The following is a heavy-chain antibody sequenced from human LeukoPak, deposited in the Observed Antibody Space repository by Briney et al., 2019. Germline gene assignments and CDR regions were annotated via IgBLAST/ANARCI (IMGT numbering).Heavy chain of an antibody. Sequence: GGSLRLSCAASGFTFSSYSMNWVRQAPGKGLEWVSSISSSSSYIYYADSVKGRFTISRDNAKNSLYLQMNSLRAEDTAVYYCAKELGRQHFDYWGQGTLVTVSS. CDR3: AKELGRQHFDY. V-gene: IGHV3-21*01. J-gene: IGHJ4*02. CDR1: GFTFSSYS. CDR2: ISSSSSYI. D-gene: IGHD1-1*01.